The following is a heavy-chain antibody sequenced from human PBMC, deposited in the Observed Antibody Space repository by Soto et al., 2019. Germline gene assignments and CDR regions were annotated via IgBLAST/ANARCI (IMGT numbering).Heavy chain of an antibody. CDR2: IIPLFGTA. J-gene: IGHJ4*02. D-gene: IGHD2-21*02. CDR3: ASKAACGGACYDFHS. V-gene: IGHV1-69*06. CDR1: GGIFSSNT. Sequence: QVYQVQSGAEVKKPGSSVKISCKASGGIFSSNTINWVRQAAGQGLEWMGGIIPLFGTANYAEKFQGRVPITADKSTKAAYMELTSRRSEDTAVYYCASKAACGGACYDFHSWGQGTLVTVSS.